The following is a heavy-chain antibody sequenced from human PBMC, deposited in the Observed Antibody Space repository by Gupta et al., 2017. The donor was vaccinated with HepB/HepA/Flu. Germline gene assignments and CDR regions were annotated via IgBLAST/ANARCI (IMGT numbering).Heavy chain of an antibody. CDR1: GGSISSNRHY. V-gene: IGHV4-39*01. D-gene: IGHD4-17*01. J-gene: IGHJ2*01. CDR3: ARRPLRTVDWYFEL. Sequence: QLQLQESGPGLVKPPETLSLTCRVFGGSISSNRHYWGWIRQPPGKGLEWIAIIFYRGSTYHNPSLKSRVTISVDTSKNQFSLKLSSVTAADTAVYYCARRPLRTVDWYFELWGRGTLVTVSS. CDR2: IFYRGST.